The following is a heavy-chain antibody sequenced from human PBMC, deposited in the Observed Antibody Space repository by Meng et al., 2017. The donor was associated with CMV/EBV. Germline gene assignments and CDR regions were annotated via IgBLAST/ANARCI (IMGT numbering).Heavy chain of an antibody. CDR1: GFTFSSYA. Sequence: GGSLRLSCAASGFTFSSYAMHWVRQAPGKGLEWVAVISYDGSNKYYADSVKGRFTISRDNSKNTLYLQMNSLRAEDTAVYYCARDRKNYDFWSGYYFRGYYYYYYGMDVRGQGTTVTVSS. CDR3: ARDRKNYDFWSGYYFRGYYYYYYGMDV. D-gene: IGHD3-3*01. V-gene: IGHV3-30*04. J-gene: IGHJ6*02. CDR2: ISYDGSNK.